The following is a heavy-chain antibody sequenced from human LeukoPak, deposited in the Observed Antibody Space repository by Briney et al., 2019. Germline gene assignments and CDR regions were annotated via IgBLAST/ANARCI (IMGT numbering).Heavy chain of an antibody. V-gene: IGHV3-49*04. D-gene: IGHD6-19*01. J-gene: IGHJ4*02. CDR3: SRDLGIAVAGDFDY. Sequence: GGSLRLSCTASGFTFGDYAMSWVRQAPGKGLEWVGFIRSKAYGGTTEYAASVKGRFSISRDDPKSIAYLQMNSLKTEDTAVYYYSRDLGIAVAGDFDYWGQGTLVTVSS. CDR1: GFTFGDYA. CDR2: IRSKAYGGTT.